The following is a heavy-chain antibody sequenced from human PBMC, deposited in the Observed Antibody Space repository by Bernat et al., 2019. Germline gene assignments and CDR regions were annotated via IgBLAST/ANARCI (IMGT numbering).Heavy chain of an antibody. CDR3: ARIRYSGSLIDY. CDR1: GGSISSGSYY. Sequence: QVQLQESGPGLVKPSQTLSLTCTVSGGSISSGSYYWSWIRQPAGKGLEWIGRIYTSGSTNYNPSLMSRVTISVDTSKNQFSLKLSSVTAADTAVYYCARIRYSGSLIDYWGQGTLVTVSS. CDR2: IYTSGST. J-gene: IGHJ4*02. V-gene: IGHV4-61*02. D-gene: IGHD1-26*01.